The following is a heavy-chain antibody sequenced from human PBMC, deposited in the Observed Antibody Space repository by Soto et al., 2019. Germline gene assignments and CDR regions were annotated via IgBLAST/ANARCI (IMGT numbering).Heavy chain of an antibody. Sequence: SETLSLTCTVSGGSISSSSYYWGWIRQPPGKGLEWIGRIYYSGSTYHNPSLKSRVTISVDTSKNQFSLKLSSVTAADTAVYYCARRSVAGYYYYYYMDVWGKGTTVTVSS. CDR2: IYYSGST. V-gene: IGHV4-39*07. J-gene: IGHJ6*03. CDR3: ARRSVAGYYYYYYMDV. CDR1: GGSISSSSYY. D-gene: IGHD6-19*01.